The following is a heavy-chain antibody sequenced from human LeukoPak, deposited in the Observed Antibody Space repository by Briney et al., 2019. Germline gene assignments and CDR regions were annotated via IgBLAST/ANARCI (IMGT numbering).Heavy chain of an antibody. CDR3: ARWAAVGTAFDI. V-gene: IGHV3-48*04. Sequence: GGSLRLSCEASGFTFSDYSMNWVRQAPGKGLEWVSYISISSSSVYYADSVKGRFTISRDNAKNSLYLQMNSLRAEDTAVYYCARWAAVGTAFDIWGQGTMVTVSS. J-gene: IGHJ3*02. CDR2: ISISSSSV. CDR1: GFTFSDYS. D-gene: IGHD6-13*01.